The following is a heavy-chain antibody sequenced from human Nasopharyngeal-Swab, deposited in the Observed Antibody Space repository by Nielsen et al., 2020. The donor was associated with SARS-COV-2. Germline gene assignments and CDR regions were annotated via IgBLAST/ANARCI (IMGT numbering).Heavy chain of an antibody. J-gene: IGHJ6*02. CDR2: IEEDGSEK. V-gene: IGHV3-7*01. CDR3: ARDTYCSGGSCYGYGMAV. D-gene: IGHD2-15*01. Sequence: WICQPPGKGLEWVANIEEDGSEKNYVDSVKGRFTISRDNAKNSLYLQMNSLRADDTAVYYCARDTYCSGGSCYGYGMAVWGQGTTVTVSS.